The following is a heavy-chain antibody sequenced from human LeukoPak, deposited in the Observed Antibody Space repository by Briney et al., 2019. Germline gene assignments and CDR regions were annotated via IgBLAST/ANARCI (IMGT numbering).Heavy chain of an antibody. CDR2: ISSSSSYI. CDR1: GFTFSSYS. CDR3: ARHMLRYFDWLSPFDY. Sequence: GGSLRLSCAASGFTFSSYSMNWVRQAPGKGLEWVSCISSSSSYIYYADSVKGRFTISRDNAKNSLYLQMNSLRAEDTAVYYCARHMLRYFDWLSPFDYWGQGTLVTVSS. V-gene: IGHV3-21*04. J-gene: IGHJ4*02. D-gene: IGHD3-9*01.